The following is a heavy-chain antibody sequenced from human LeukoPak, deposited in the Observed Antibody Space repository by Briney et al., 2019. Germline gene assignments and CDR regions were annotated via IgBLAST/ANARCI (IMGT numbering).Heavy chain of an antibody. CDR3: ARETYYGSGNAFDI. Sequence: SETLSLTCTVSGGSISSSSYYWSWIRQPAGKGLEWIGRIYTSGSTNYNPSLKSRVTMSVDTSKNQFSLKLSSVTAADTAVYYCARETYYGSGNAFDIWGQGTMVTVSS. CDR2: IYTSGST. V-gene: IGHV4-61*02. D-gene: IGHD3-10*01. CDR1: GGSISSSSYY. J-gene: IGHJ3*02.